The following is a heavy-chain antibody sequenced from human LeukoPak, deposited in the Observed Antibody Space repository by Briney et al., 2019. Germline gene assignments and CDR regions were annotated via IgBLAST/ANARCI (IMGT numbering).Heavy chain of an antibody. V-gene: IGHV3-74*01. CDR3: TEVDGY. Sequence: PGGSLRLSCAVSGFTFSNHWMHWVRQAPGKGLVWVSRLSDDGISTSYADSVKGRFTISRDNARNMLFLQMNSLRVEDTAVYYCTEVDGYWGQGTLVTVSS. CDR2: LSDDGIST. D-gene: IGHD2-15*01. J-gene: IGHJ4*02. CDR1: GFTFSNHW.